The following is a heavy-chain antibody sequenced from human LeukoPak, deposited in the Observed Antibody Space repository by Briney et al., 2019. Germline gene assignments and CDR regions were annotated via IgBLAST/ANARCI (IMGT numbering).Heavy chain of an antibody. D-gene: IGHD2-21*01. Sequence: SETLSLTCAVSGGSISSAHWWSWVRQTPAKGLEWLGEIYHSGGTNYNPSLKSRVTISMDMSKNEFSLKLASVTAADTAVYYCASFPVGYCGGDCYSFDYWGQGTLVTVSS. J-gene: IGHJ4*02. CDR3: ASFPVGYCGGDCYSFDY. CDR1: GGSISSAHW. CDR2: IYHSGGT. V-gene: IGHV4-4*02.